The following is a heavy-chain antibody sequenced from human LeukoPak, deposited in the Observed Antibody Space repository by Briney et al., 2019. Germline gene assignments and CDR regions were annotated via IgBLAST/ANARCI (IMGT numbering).Heavy chain of an antibody. CDR3: ARDGGVVDFDY. CDR1: GGSISSCRYY. J-gene: IGHJ4*02. D-gene: IGHD2-15*01. V-gene: IGHV4-39*06. Sequence: PAETLSLSCTVSGGSISSCRYYWGWIRQPPGKELDWIGSIYYSGSTYYNPSLKSRVTISVDTCKNQLALKLSSVTAAYTAVYYCARDGGVVDFDYWGQGNLVTVSS. CDR2: IYYSGST.